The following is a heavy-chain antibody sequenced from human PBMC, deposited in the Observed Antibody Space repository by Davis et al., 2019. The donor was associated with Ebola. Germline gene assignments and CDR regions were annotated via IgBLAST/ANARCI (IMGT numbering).Heavy chain of an antibody. Sequence: GESLKISCAASGFTFSSYWMSWVRQAPGKGLEWVANIKQDGSEKYYVDSVKGRFTISRDNAKNSLYLQMNSLRAEDTAVYYCARDQGPYYDMDVWGQGTTVTVSS. CDR2: IKQDGSEK. CDR1: GFTFSSYW. J-gene: IGHJ6*02. CDR3: ARDQGPYYDMDV. V-gene: IGHV3-7*03.